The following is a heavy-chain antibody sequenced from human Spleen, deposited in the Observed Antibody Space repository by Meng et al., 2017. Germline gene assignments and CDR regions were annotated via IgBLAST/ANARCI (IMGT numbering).Heavy chain of an antibody. V-gene: IGHV1-2*02. D-gene: IGHD2-15*01. CDR2: INPNSGGT. J-gene: IGHJ4*02. CDR3: ATVIGATATLGFDY. Sequence: QVHLVKSGAEVKKPGASVKVSCKPSGYKFTDYYIHWFRQARGQGLEWMGWINPNSGGTRYGQILQGRVTMTRDTSISTAYMELSRLRSDDTAVYYCATVIGATATLGFDYWGQGTLVTVSS. CDR1: GYKFTDYY.